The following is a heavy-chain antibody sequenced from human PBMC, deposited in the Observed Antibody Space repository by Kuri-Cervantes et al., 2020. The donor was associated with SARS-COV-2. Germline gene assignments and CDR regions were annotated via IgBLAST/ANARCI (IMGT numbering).Heavy chain of an antibody. J-gene: IGHJ6*02. CDR3: ARALGRMDV. CDR1: GYTFTGYY. Sequence: GESLKISCKGSGYTFTGYYMHWVRQAPGQRLEWMGWINAGNGNTKYSQKFQGRVTITRDTSASTAYMELSSLRSEDTAVYYCARALGRMDVWGQGTTVTVSS. CDR2: INAGNGNT. V-gene: IGHV1-3*01.